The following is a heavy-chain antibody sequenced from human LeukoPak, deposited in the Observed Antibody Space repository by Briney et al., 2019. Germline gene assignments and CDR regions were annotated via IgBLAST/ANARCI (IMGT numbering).Heavy chain of an antibody. Sequence: PSETLSLTCTVSGGSISSYYWSWIRQPPGKGLEWIGYIYYSGSTNYNPSLRSRVTISLHTSMNQFSLKLNSVTAADTAVYYCARGRMAGTYVFDSWGQGTLVTVSS. J-gene: IGHJ4*02. D-gene: IGHD6-19*01. CDR1: GGSISSYY. CDR3: ARGRMAGTYVFDS. V-gene: IGHV4-59*01. CDR2: IYYSGST.